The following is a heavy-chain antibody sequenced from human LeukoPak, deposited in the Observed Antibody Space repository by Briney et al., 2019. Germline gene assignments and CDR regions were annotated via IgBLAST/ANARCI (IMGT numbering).Heavy chain of an antibody. CDR3: ARDYSRGWYSFNYYYGMDV. D-gene: IGHD6-19*01. CDR2: IDGSGGST. J-gene: IGHJ6*02. Sequence: GGSLRLSCAVSGFPFSNYAMSWIRQAPGKGLEWVSVIDGSGGSTNYADSVKGRFTISRDNSKNTLYLQMNSLRAEDTAVYYCARDYSRGWYSFNYYYGMDVWGQGTTVTVSS. CDR1: GFPFSNYA. V-gene: IGHV3-23*01.